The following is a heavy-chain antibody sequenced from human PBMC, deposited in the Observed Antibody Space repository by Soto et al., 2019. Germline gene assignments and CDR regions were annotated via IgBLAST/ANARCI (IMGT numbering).Heavy chain of an antibody. D-gene: IGHD3-3*01. J-gene: IGHJ3*02. CDR2: ISYSGST. Sequence: SADLPLTDTVSGGTGRSGSYHGSLIRLPPGKALAWIGYISYSGSTNYTPSLKSRVTISVDTSKNQFSLKLSSVTAADTAVYYCASPGPNFWSGYYDAFDIWGQGTMVT. CDR3: ASPGPNFWSGYYDAFDI. CDR1: GGTGRSGSYH. V-gene: IGHV4-61*01.